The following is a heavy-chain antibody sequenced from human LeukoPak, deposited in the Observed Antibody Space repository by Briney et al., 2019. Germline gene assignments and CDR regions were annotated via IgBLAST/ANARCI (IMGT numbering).Heavy chain of an antibody. D-gene: IGHD6-19*01. J-gene: IGHJ1*01. CDR1: GYTFTTYG. CDR2: VSVFDNDNR. Sequence: GASVKVSCKASGYTFTTYGFSWVRQAPGQGLEWMGWVSVFDNDNRVYAQKFQDRVTLTTDTSTSTAYMELRSLRSEDTAVYFCAAGYSSGWFAEYFHSWGQGTLVTVSS. V-gene: IGHV1-18*01. CDR3: AAGYSSGWFAEYFHS.